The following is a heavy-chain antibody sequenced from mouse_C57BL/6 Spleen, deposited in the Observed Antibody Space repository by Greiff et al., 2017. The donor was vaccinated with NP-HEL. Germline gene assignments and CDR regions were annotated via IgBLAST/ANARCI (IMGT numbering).Heavy chain of an antibody. Sequence: EVMLVESGGGLVKPGGSLKLSCAASGFTFSDYGMHWVRQAPEKGLEWVAYISSGSSTIYYADTVKGRVTIPRDNAKNTLFLQMTSLRSEDTAMYYCARPGYYGSSYYFDYWGQGTTLTVSS. CDR2: ISSGSSTI. J-gene: IGHJ2*01. CDR1: GFTFSDYG. D-gene: IGHD1-1*01. V-gene: IGHV5-17*01. CDR3: ARPGYYGSSYYFDY.